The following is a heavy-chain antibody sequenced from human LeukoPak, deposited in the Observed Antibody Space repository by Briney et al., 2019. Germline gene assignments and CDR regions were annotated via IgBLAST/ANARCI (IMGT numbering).Heavy chain of an antibody. V-gene: IGHV1-46*01. Sequence: ASVKVSCKVSGYTLTELSMHWVRQAPGQGLEWMGIINPSGGSTSYAQKFQGRVTMTRDTSTSTVYMELSSLRSEDTAVYYCARPAEEKYYYYMDVWGKGTTVTVSS. J-gene: IGHJ6*03. CDR2: INPSGGST. CDR1: GYTLTELS. CDR3: ARPAEEKYYYYMDV.